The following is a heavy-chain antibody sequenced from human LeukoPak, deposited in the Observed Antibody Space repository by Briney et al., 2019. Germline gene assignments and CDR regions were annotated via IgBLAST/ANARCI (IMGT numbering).Heavy chain of an antibody. V-gene: IGHV1-2*02. D-gene: IGHD6-13*01. CDR2: IDPNSGGT. CDR3: ARQKAAAGHFDY. CDR1: GYTISNYA. Sequence: ASVKVSCKASGYTISNYAFTWVRQAPGQGLEWMGWIDPNSGGTNYAQKFQGRVTMTRDTSISSAYMDLSRLRYDDTAVYYCARQKAAAGHFDYWGQGTLVTVSS. J-gene: IGHJ4*02.